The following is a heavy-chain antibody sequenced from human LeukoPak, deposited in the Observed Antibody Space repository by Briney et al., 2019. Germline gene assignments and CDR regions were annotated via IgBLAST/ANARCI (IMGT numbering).Heavy chain of an antibody. D-gene: IGHD4-17*01. V-gene: IGHV3-30*02. CDR1: GFTFSSFG. CDR2: IRSDGSSK. CDR3: AKWSGDYPSYYLDY. J-gene: IGHJ4*02. Sequence: GGSLRLSCAASGFTFSSFGLHWVRQAPGKGLEWVALIRSDGSSKNYADSVKGRFTISRDTSKNTVHLQMYNLRAEDTAVYYCAKWSGDYPSYYLDYWGQGTLVTVSS.